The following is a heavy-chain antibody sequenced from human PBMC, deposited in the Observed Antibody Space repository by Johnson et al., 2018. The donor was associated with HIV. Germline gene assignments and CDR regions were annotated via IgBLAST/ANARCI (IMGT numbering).Heavy chain of an antibody. CDR3: ASWPHGSGSYQIDI. J-gene: IGHJ3*02. CDR2: ISSSGSTI. CDR1: GFIFSDYY. V-gene: IGHV3-11*04. D-gene: IGHD3-10*01. Sequence: QVQLVESGGGLVKPGGSQRLSCAASGFIFSDYYMTWIRQAPGKGLEWVSYISSSGSTIYYADSVKGRFTISRDNAKNSLYLQINSLRAEDTAVYYCASWPHGSGSYQIDIWGQGTMVTVSS.